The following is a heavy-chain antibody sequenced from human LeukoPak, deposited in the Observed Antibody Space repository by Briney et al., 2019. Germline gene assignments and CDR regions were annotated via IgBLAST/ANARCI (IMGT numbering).Heavy chain of an antibody. Sequence: GGSLRLSCAASGFTVSSNYMSWVRQAPGKGLEWVSAISGSGGSTYYADSVKGRFTISRDNSKNTLYLQMNSLRAEDTAVYYCAKYDYGDYLDCFDYWGQGTLVTVSS. CDR2: ISGSGGST. CDR1: GFTVSSNY. D-gene: IGHD4-17*01. J-gene: IGHJ4*02. V-gene: IGHV3-23*01. CDR3: AKYDYGDYLDCFDY.